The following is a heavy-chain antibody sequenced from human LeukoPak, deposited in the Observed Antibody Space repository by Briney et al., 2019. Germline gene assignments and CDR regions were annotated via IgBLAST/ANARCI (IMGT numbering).Heavy chain of an antibody. CDR3: ATDRRPLKGIAAAGPYYMDV. CDR2: FGPEDGET. D-gene: IGHD6-13*01. V-gene: IGHV1-24*01. CDR1: GYTLTELS. Sequence: ASVKVSCKVSGYTLTELSMHWVRQAPGKGLEWMGGFGPEDGETIYAQKFQGRVTMTEDTSTDTAYMELSSLRSEDTAVYYCATDRRPLKGIAAAGPYYMDVWGKGTTVTVSS. J-gene: IGHJ6*03.